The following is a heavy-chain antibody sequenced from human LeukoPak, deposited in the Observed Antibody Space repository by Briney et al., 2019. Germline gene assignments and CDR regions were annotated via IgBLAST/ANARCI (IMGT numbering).Heavy chain of an antibody. CDR1: GFTFSSNG. J-gene: IGHJ6*03. CDR3: ARDYWGGSHYYYMDV. V-gene: IGHV3-30*02. D-gene: IGHD3-16*01. CDR2: IQYDGSKK. Sequence: GGSLRLSCVASGFTFSSNGMHWVRQAPGKGLEWVTFIQYDGSKKYYADSVKGRFTISRDNSENTLYLEMNSLRAEDTAVYYCARDYWGGSHYYYMDVWGKGTTVTISS.